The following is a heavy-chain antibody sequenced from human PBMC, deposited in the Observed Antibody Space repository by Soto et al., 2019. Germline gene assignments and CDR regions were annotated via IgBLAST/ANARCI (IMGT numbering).Heavy chain of an antibody. Sequence: WGSLRLSCAASGFTFSNAWMNWVRQAPGKGLEWVGRIKSKTDGGTTDYAAPVKGRFTISRDDSKNTLYLQMNSLKTEDTAVYYCTTGYYDSSGPGRYYYYYYGMDVWGQGTTVTVSS. V-gene: IGHV3-15*07. J-gene: IGHJ6*02. CDR1: GFTFSNAW. D-gene: IGHD3-22*01. CDR2: IKSKTDGGTT. CDR3: TTGYYDSSGPGRYYYYYYGMDV.